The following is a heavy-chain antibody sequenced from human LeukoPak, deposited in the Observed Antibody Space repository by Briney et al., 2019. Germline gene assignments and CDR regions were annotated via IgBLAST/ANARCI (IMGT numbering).Heavy chain of an antibody. CDR3: ARDLRYYDSSGYLHDY. J-gene: IGHJ4*02. Sequence: GGSLRLSCAASGFTVSSNYMSWVRQAPGKGLEWVSVIYSGGSTYYADSVKGRFTIPRDNSKNTLYLQMNSLRAEDTAVYYCARDLRYYDSSGYLHDYWGQGTLVTVSS. CDR2: IYSGGST. V-gene: IGHV3-53*01. D-gene: IGHD3-22*01. CDR1: GFTVSSNY.